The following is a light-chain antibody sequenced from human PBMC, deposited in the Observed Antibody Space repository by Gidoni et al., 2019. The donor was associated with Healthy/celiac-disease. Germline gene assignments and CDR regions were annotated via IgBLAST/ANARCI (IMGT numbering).Light chain of an antibody. CDR2: DAS. CDR3: QQYDNLPPPT. Sequence: DSQMTQSPSSLSASVGDRVTITCQASQAIRNYLNWYQQKPGKAPKLLIYDASNLETGVPSRFSGSGSGTDFTFTISSLHPEDIATYYCQQYDNLPPPTFGQGTRLEIK. J-gene: IGKJ5*01. CDR1: QAIRNY. V-gene: IGKV1-33*01.